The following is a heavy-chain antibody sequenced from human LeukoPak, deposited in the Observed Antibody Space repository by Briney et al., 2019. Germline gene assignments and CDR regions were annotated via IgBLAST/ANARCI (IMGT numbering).Heavy chain of an antibody. CDR3: AAYDSDQGGLDY. CDR2: MTTSGNTI. Sequence: GGSLRLSCVVSGITFSGYSMIWVRQAPGKGLEWLSFMTTSGNTIFYAESVKDRFTISRDNAKNSLYLQMNSLRAEDTAVYYCAAYDSDQGGLDYWGQGVLVTVSS. D-gene: IGHD3-22*01. V-gene: IGHV3-48*01. J-gene: IGHJ4*02. CDR1: GITFSGYS.